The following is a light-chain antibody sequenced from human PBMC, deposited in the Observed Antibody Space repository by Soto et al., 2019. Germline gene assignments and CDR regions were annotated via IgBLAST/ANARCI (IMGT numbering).Light chain of an antibody. V-gene: IGKV1-39*01. J-gene: IGKJ3*01. CDR2: AAS. CDR3: QQSYTTPFT. Sequence: DIQMTQSPASLSASVGDRVTITCRASQTIDSFLNWYHQKPGKAPELLIYAASSLQSGVPSRFSGSGSGTDFTLTIISLQPEDFATYYCQQSYTTPFTFGPGTKVDI. CDR1: QTIDSF.